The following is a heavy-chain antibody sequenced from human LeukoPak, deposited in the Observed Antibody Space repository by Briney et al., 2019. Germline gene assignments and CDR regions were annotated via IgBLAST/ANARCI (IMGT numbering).Heavy chain of an antibody. D-gene: IGHD2/OR15-2a*01. CDR1: EYTFTDYY. Sequence: ASVKVSCKASEYTFTDYYIHWVRQAPGQGLEWMGWINPDSGGTNYAQKFQGRVTMTRDTSISTAYMELNRLRSDDSAVYYCARRLVSHLSFDYWGQGTLVTVSS. J-gene: IGHJ4*02. V-gene: IGHV1-2*02. CDR2: INPDSGGT. CDR3: ARRLVSHLSFDY.